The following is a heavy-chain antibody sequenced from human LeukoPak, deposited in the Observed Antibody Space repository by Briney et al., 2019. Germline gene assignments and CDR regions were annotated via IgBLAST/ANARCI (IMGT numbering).Heavy chain of an antibody. J-gene: IGHJ6*02. CDR1: GFTFDDYA. CDR2: ISWNSGSI. V-gene: IGHV3-9*01. CDR3: AREGGYQYYYAMDV. Sequence: GRSLRLSCAASGFTFDDYAMHWVRHAPGKGLEWVPGISWNSGSIVYADSVKGRFTISRDNAKNSLYLQMSSLRAEDAAVYYCAREGGYQYYYAMDVWGQGTTVTVSS. D-gene: IGHD3-16*01.